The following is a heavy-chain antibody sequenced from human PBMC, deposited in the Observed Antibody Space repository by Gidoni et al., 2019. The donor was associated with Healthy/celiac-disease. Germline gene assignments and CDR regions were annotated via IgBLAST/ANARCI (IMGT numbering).Heavy chain of an antibody. J-gene: IGHJ4*02. CDR1: GFTFSSYA. Sequence: QVQLVESGGGVVQPGRSLRLSCAASGFTFSSYAMHWVRQAPGKGLAWVAVISYDGSNKYYADSVKGRFTISRDNSKNTLYLQMNSLRAEDTAVYYCARGAKRQWLVLFGFDYWGQGTLVTVSS. CDR3: ARGAKRQWLVLFGFDY. D-gene: IGHD6-19*01. CDR2: ISYDGSNK. V-gene: IGHV3-30*01.